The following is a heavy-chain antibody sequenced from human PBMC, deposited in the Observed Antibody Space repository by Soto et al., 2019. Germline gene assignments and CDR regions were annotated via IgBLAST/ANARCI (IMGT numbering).Heavy chain of an antibody. V-gene: IGHV3-74*01. CDR3: ARPLSKSSSGFDL. Sequence: EVQLVESGGGLVQPGGSLRLSCVASGFTFSNHWMHWVRQSPGQGLSGVSRVNEVGTITDYADFVEGRFTISRDNAKNRLSLRMNNLRADDTGVYYCARPLSKSSSGFDLWGQGTGVTVSA. CDR1: GFTFSNHW. CDR2: VNEVGTIT. J-gene: IGHJ3*01. D-gene: IGHD6-6*01.